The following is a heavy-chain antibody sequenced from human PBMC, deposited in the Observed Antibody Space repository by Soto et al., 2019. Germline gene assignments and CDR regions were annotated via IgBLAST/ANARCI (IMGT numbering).Heavy chain of an antibody. CDR2: ISGRGGTT. D-gene: IGHD6-19*01. V-gene: IGHV3-23*01. J-gene: IGHJ4*02. CDR1: GFIFSSYA. Sequence: EVQLLESGGGSVQPGGSLRLSCAASGFIFSSYAMGWVRQAPGKGLEWVSAISGRGGTTYYADSVKSRFTISRDNSKNTLYLQMNSLRGQDTAVYYCARGSSAGEFDYWGQGALVTVSS. CDR3: ARGSSAGEFDY.